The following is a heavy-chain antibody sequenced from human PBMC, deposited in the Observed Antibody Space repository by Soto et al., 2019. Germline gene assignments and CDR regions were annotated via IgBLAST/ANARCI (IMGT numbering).Heavy chain of an antibody. CDR3: TRRGGYSYYFDY. CDR1: GFTFSSYS. CDR2: ITSSTSYI. Sequence: EVQLVESGGGLVKPGGSLRLSCAASGFTFSSYSMNWVRQAPGKGLEWVSSITSSTSYIYYAGSVKGRFTISRDNAKNSLYLQMNILRAEDTAVYYCTRRGGYSYYFDYWGQGTLVTVSS. J-gene: IGHJ4*02. V-gene: IGHV3-21*01. D-gene: IGHD5-18*01.